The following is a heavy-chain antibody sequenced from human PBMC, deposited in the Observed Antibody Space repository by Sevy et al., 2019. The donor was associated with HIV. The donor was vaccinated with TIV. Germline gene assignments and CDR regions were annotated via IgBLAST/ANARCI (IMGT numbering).Heavy chain of an antibody. CDR2: INHSGST. CDR3: ARTDYYSSGTYYTLAFFDY. J-gene: IGHJ4*02. V-gene: IGHV4-38-2*02. CDR1: GYSISSGYY. Sequence: SETLSLTCTVSGYSISSGYYWGWIRQPPGKGLEWIGSINHSGSTSCNPSLKSRVTISIDTSKNQFSLKLSSVTAADTAVYYCARTDYYSSGTYYTLAFFDYWGRGTLVTVSS. D-gene: IGHD3-10*01.